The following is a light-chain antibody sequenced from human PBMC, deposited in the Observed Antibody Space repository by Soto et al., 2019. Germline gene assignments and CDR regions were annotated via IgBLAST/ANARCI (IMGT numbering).Light chain of an antibody. J-gene: IGKJ3*01. Sequence: EIVLTQSPATLSLSPGERAALSCRASQNIRNYLAWYQQKPGQSPRLLIYDAANRATDIPARFSGNGSGTDFTLTISSLEPEDFDVYFCQQRSNWPLTFGPGTKVDIK. CDR1: QNIRNY. CDR2: DAA. V-gene: IGKV3-11*01. CDR3: QQRSNWPLT.